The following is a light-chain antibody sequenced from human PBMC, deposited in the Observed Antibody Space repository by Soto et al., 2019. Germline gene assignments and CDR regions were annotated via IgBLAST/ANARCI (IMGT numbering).Light chain of an antibody. CDR1: QTVGNT. J-gene: IGKJ1*01. Sequence: EIVLTQSPATLSVSPGERATLSCRASQTVGNTLAWYQQQPGQTPRLLIYGASTTATGIPARLSGSGSGTEFTLTIDRLQSEDFAVYYCLHYKDWPRWTFGQGTKVEVK. CDR3: LHYKDWPRWT. CDR2: GAS. V-gene: IGKV3-15*01.